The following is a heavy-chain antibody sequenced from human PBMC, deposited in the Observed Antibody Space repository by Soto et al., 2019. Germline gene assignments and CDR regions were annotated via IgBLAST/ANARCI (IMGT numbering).Heavy chain of an antibody. CDR2: ISGSGGST. J-gene: IGHJ4*02. V-gene: IGHV3-23*01. D-gene: IGHD5-12*01. CDR1: GFTFSSYA. Sequence: EVQLLESGGGLVQPGGSLRLSCAASGFTFSSYAMSWVRQAPGKGLEWVSAISGSGGSTYYADSVKGRFTISRDNSKNTLYLQMNSLRAEDTAVYYCAKGEYSGYDKTKSGFDYWGQGTLVTVSS. CDR3: AKGEYSGYDKTKSGFDY.